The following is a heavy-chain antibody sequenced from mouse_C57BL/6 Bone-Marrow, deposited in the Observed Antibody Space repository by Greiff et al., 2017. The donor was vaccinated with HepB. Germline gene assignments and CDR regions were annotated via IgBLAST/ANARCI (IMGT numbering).Heavy chain of an antibody. CDR1: GYSFTGYY. V-gene: IGHV1-42*01. CDR2: INPSTGGT. D-gene: IGHD1-1*01. J-gene: IGHJ3*01. Sequence: VQLQQSGPELVKPGASVKISCKASGYSFTGYYMYWVKQSPEKSLEWIGEINPSTGGTTYNQKFKAKATLTVDKSSSTAYMQLKSLTSEDSAVYYCARTHYYGSSYVAWFAYWGQGTLVTVSA. CDR3: ARTHYYGSSYVAWFAY.